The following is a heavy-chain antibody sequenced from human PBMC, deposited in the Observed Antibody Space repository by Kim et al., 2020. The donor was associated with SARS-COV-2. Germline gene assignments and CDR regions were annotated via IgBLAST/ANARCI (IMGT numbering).Heavy chain of an antibody. J-gene: IGHJ6*02. D-gene: IGHD3-16*01. Sequence: TISYVDSVKGRFTISRDNATNSLYLQMNRMRDEDTAVYYCARLRYYGMDVWGQGTTVTVSS. CDR2: TI. CDR3: ARLRYYGMDV. V-gene: IGHV3-48*02.